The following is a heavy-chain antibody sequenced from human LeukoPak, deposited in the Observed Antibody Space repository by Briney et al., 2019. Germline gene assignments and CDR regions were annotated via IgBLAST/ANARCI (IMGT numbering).Heavy chain of an antibody. V-gene: IGHV4-4*02. D-gene: IGHD5-18*01. CDR2: IYHSGST. J-gene: IGHJ5*02. Sequence: SGTLSLTCAVSGGSISNSNWWSWVRQPPGKGLEWIGEIYHSGSTNYNPSLKSRVTISVDKSKNQFSLKLSSVTAADTAVYYCARFSGGGQSGCSYGNWFDPWGQGTLVTVSS. CDR3: ARFSGGGQSGCSYGNWFDP. CDR1: GGSISNSNW.